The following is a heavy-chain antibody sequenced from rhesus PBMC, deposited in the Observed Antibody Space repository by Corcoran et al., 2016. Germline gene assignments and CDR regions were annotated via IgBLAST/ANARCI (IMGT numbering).Heavy chain of an antibody. CDR1: GGSISGGYY. Sequence: QVQLQESGPGLVKPSETLSLTCAVSGGSISGGYYWGWIRPHPGKGLGWIGNIYGNSAGTYSNRSLKSRVTISKDTSKNQFSLKLNSVTAADTAVYYCARAAFRPYYYGLDSWGQGVVVTVSS. CDR2: IYGNSAGT. CDR3: ARAAFRPYYYGLDS. V-gene: IGHV4S7*01. J-gene: IGHJ6*01.